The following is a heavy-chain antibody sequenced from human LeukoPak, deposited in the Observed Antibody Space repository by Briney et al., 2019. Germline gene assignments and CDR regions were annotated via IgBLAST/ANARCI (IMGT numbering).Heavy chain of an antibody. CDR3: ARELSDDFWGGYYYQYFDY. J-gene: IGHJ4*02. V-gene: IGHV1-2*02. D-gene: IGHD3-3*01. CDR1: GYTFTGYY. Sequence: GASVKVSCKASGYTFTGYYMHWVRQAPGQGLEWMGWINPNSGGTNYAQKFQGRVTMTRDTSISTAYMELSRLRSDDTAVYYCARELSDDFWGGYYYQYFDYWGQGTLVTVSS. CDR2: INPNSGGT.